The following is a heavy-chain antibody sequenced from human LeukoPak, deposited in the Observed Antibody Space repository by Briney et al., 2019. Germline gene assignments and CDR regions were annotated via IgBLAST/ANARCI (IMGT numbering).Heavy chain of an antibody. V-gene: IGHV4-34*01. Sequence: PSETLSLTCAVYGASLNDYYRSWIRQPPGKGLEWIGEINHSGSTNYNPSLKSRVTISVDTSKNQFSLKLNSVTAADTAVYFCARDNVDDSSAYYPDYFDYWGQGTLVTVSS. CDR3: ARDNVDDSSAYYPDYFDY. D-gene: IGHD3-22*01. J-gene: IGHJ4*02. CDR2: INHSGST. CDR1: GASLNDYY.